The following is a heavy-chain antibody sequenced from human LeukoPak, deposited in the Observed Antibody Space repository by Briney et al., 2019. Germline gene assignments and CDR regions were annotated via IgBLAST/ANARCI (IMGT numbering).Heavy chain of an antibody. D-gene: IGHD6-19*01. CDR1: GGSISSYY. CDR3: ARGAAVAGTKPEYFDY. J-gene: IGHJ4*02. CDR2: IYYSGTT. V-gene: IGHV4-59*01. Sequence: SETLSLTCTVSGGSISSYYWSWIRQPPGKGLDCIGYIYYSGTTNYNPSLKSRVTISLDTSKNQFSLKLTSVTAADTAVYYCARGAAVAGTKPEYFDYWGQGTLVTVSS.